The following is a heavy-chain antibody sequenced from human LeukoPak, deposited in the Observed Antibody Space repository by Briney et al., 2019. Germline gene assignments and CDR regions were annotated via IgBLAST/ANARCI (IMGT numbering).Heavy chain of an antibody. CDR1: GFTFSNYV. V-gene: IGHV3-23*01. CDR2: VSGSGGST. J-gene: IGHJ4*02. CDR3: ANPKDSTVRFIFDY. Sequence: GGSLRLSCAASGFTFSNYVMSWVRRAPGKGLEWVSAVSGSGGSTYYADSVKGRFTISRDNSKNTLYLQMNSLRAEDTAVYYCANPKDSTVRFIFDYWGQGTLVTVSS. D-gene: IGHD2/OR15-2a*01.